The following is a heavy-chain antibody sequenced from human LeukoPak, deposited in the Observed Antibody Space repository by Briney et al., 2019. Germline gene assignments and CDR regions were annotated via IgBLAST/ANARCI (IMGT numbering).Heavy chain of an antibody. J-gene: IGHJ4*02. V-gene: IGHV4-34*01. CDR1: GGSFSGYY. D-gene: IGHD6-19*01. CDR2: INHSGST. CDR3: ARVGSGWYPTRDY. Sequence: SETLSLTCAVYGGSFSGYYWSWIRQPPGKGLEWIGEINHSGSTNYNPSLKSRVTISVDTSKNQSSLKLSSVTAADTAVYYCARVGSGWYPTRDYWGQGTLVTVSS.